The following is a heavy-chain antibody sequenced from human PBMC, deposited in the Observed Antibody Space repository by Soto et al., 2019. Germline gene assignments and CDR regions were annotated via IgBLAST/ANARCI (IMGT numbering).Heavy chain of an antibody. Sequence: ASVKVSCKASGYTFTSYAMHWVRQAPGQRLEWMGWINAGNGNTKYSQKFQGRVTITRDTSASTAYMELSSLRSEDTAVYYCASRGPYYDLLTGLSPYYGMDVWGQGTKVTVYS. CDR2: INAGNGNT. CDR3: ASRGPYYDLLTGLSPYYGMDV. J-gene: IGHJ6*02. V-gene: IGHV1-3*01. D-gene: IGHD3-9*01. CDR1: GYTFTSYA.